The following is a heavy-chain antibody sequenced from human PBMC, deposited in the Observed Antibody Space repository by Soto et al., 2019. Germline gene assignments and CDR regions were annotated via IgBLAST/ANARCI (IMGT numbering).Heavy chain of an antibody. J-gene: IGHJ4*02. D-gene: IGHD3-16*02. CDR1: GGSISSSSYY. CDR2: IYYSGST. V-gene: IGHV4-39*01. CDR3: ARHLPMITFGGVIAPFDY. Sequence: QLQLQESGPGLVKPSETLSLTCTVSGGSISSSSYYWGWIRQPPGNGLEWIGSIYYSGSTYYNPSLKSRVTISVDTSKNQFSLKLSSVTAADTAVYYCARHLPMITFGGVIAPFDYWGQGTLVTVSS.